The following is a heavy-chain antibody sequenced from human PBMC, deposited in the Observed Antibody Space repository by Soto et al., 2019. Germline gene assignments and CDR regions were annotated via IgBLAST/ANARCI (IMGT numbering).Heavy chain of an antibody. CDR2: IIPIIGVT. Sequence: QVQLVQSGAEVRRPGSSVKVSCESSGDTFNSYVISWVRQAPGQGLEWMGGIIPIIGVTHYAQKFQGRLTISALSSTATASTAFSNLNLEHPAFYYCATESRGATGADSWGRGALVTVSS. D-gene: IGHD3-10*01. CDR1: GDTFNSYV. V-gene: IGHV1-69*17. J-gene: IGHJ4*02. CDR3: ATESRGATGADS.